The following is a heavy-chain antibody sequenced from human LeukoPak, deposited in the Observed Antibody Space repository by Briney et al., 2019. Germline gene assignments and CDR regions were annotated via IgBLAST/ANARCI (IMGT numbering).Heavy chain of an antibody. Sequence: GGSLRLSCAASGFTFSSYAMSWVRQAPGKGLEWVSAISGSGGSTYYADSVKGRFTISRDNSKNTLYLQMNSLRAEDTAVYYCAKVGPGLGPTVYDTLTGYQTAYYYYGMDVWGQGTTVTVSS. D-gene: IGHD3-9*01. CDR2: ISGSGGST. CDR1: GFTFSSYA. V-gene: IGHV3-23*01. CDR3: AKVGPGLGPTVYDTLTGYQTAYYYYGMDV. J-gene: IGHJ6*02.